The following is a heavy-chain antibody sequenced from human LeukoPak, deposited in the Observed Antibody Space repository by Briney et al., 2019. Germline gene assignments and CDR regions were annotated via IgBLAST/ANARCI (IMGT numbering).Heavy chain of an antibody. CDR2: FDPEDGDT. J-gene: IGHJ4*02. V-gene: IGHV1-24*01. D-gene: IGHD1-1*01. CDR3: ASNSY. Sequence: ASVKVSCKVSGYALTELSMHWVRQAPGKGLEWMGGFDPEDGDTIYAQKFQGRVTITADESTSTAYMELSSLRSEDTAVYYCASNSYWGQGTLVTVSS. CDR1: GYALTELS.